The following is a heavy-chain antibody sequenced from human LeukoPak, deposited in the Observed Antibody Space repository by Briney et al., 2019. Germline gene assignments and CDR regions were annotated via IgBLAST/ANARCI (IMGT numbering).Heavy chain of an antibody. CDR3: TRDGRGNSYVYYYFDY. CDR2: IRSKPYGGTT. D-gene: IGHD5-18*01. V-gene: IGHV3-49*03. CDR1: GFTFGDYA. Sequence: GGSLRLSCIASGFTFGDYAMSWFRQAPGKGLEWVGFIRSKPYGGTTEYAASVKGRFTISRDDSESIANLQMNSLKTEDTAMYYCTRDGRGNSYVYYYFDYWGQGTLVTVSS. J-gene: IGHJ4*02.